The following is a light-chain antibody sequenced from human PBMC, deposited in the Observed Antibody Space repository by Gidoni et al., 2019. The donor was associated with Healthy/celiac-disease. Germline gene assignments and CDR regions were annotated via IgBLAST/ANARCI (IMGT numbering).Light chain of an antibody. J-gene: IGLJ2*01. CDR1: SSDVGSYNL. CDR2: EVS. Sequence: QSALTQPASVSGAPGQSITISCTGTSSDVGSYNLVSRYQQHPGKAPKLMIYEVSKRPSGVSTRFSGSTSGNTASLTISGLQADDEADYYCCSYAGSSTVVFGGGTKLTVL. V-gene: IGLV2-23*02. CDR3: CSYAGSSTVV.